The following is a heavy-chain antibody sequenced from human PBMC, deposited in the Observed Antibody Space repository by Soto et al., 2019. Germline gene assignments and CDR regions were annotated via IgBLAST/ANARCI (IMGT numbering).Heavy chain of an antibody. J-gene: IGHJ5*02. CDR2: IYYSGST. CDR3: ARVWSQYDFWSGYSDWFDP. Sequence: SETLSLTCTVSGGSISSSSYYWGWIRQPPGKGLEWIGSIYYSGSTYYNPSLKSRVTISVDTSKNQFSLKLSSVTAADTAVYYCARVWSQYDFWSGYSDWFDPWGQGTRVTVSS. D-gene: IGHD3-3*01. V-gene: IGHV4-39*01. CDR1: GGSISSSSYY.